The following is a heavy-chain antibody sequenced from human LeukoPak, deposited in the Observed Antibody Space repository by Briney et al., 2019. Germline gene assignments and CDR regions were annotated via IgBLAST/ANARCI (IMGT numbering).Heavy chain of an antibody. CDR3: ARNYGSGSLGFDY. Sequence: SETLSLNCTVSGGSISSYYWSWIRQPPGKGLEWIGYIYYSGSTNYNPSLKSRVTISVDTSKNQFSLKLSSVTAADTAVYYCARNYGSGSLGFDYWGQGTLVTVSS. V-gene: IGHV4-59*01. J-gene: IGHJ4*02. CDR1: GGSISSYY. D-gene: IGHD3-10*01. CDR2: IYYSGST.